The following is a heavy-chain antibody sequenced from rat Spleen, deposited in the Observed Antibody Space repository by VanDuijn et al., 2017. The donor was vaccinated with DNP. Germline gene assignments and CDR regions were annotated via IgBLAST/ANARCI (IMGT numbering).Heavy chain of an antibody. Sequence: EVQLVESGGDLVQPGRSLKLSCVASGFTFNKYWMTWIRQVPGKGLEWITSITSSGGSTYYPESVKGRFTISRDNAENTLYLQMNSLRSEDTATYYCARGSGGVRWYFDFWGPGTMVTVSS. CDR1: GFTFNKYW. V-gene: IGHV5-31*01. CDR2: ITSSGGST. D-gene: IGHD1-4*01. CDR3: ARGSGGVRWYFDF. J-gene: IGHJ1*01.